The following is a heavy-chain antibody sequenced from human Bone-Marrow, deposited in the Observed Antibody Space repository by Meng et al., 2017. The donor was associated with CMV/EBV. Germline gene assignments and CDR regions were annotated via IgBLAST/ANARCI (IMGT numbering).Heavy chain of an antibody. CDR1: GYTFTSYD. V-gene: IGHV1-69*10. Sequence: SVKVSCKASGYTFTSYDSNWVRQAPGQGLEWMRGIIPILGIANDAQKFQGRVTITADQSTSTAYMELSSLRSEDTAVYYCARGEVVSRAFDIWGQGTMVTVSS. CDR2: IIPILGIA. J-gene: IGHJ3*02. CDR3: ARGEVVSRAFDI.